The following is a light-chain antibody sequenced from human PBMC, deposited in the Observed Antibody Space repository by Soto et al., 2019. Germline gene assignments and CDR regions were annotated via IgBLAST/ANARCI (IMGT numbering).Light chain of an antibody. J-gene: IGKJ1*01. CDR1: KSVVPL. V-gene: IGKV3-15*01. CDR3: QQYQYWPPRT. CDR2: DAS. Sequence: VMTQSPGTLSVSPGERATLSCRASKSVVPLLAWYQQRPGQAPRLLISDASTRATGVSARFSGSGSGTEFTLTISSLQSEDSALYYCQQYQYWPPRTFGQGTKVEI.